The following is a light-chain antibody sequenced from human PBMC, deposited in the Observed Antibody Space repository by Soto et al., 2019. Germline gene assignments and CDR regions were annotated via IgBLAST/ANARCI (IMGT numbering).Light chain of an antibody. J-gene: IGLJ1*01. CDR3: SSYTTSSTYV. CDR1: SSDVGGYNY. Sequence: QSALTQPASVSGYPGQSVTFSCTGTSSDVGGYNYVSWYQQHPGKAPKLMIFDVSNRPSGVSSRFSGSKSGNTASLTISGLQAEDEADYYCSSYTTSSTYVFGTGTKLTVL. V-gene: IGLV2-14*01. CDR2: DVS.